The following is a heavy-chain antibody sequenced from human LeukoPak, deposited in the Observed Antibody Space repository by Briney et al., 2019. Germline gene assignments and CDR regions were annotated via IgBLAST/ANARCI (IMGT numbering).Heavy chain of an antibody. Sequence: SETLSLTCTVCGGSISSYYWSWIRQPPGKGLEWIGYIYYSGSTNYNPSLKSRVTISVDTSKNQFSLKLSSVTAADTAVYYCARGRNVVRYYFDYWGQGTLVTVSS. V-gene: IGHV4-59*01. CDR2: IYYSGST. D-gene: IGHD1-1*01. J-gene: IGHJ4*02. CDR3: ARGRNVVRYYFDY. CDR1: GGSISSYY.